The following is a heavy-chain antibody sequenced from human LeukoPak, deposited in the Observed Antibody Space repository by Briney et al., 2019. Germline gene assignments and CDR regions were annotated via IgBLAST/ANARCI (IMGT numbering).Heavy chain of an antibody. Sequence: ASVKVSCKASGYTFTSYDINWVRQATGQGLEWMGWMNPNSGNTGYAQNFQGRVTMTRNTSISTAYMELSSLRPEDTAVYYCARAKRYCSSTSCAYYYYYMDVWGKGTTVTVSS. CDR3: ARAKRYCSSTSCAYYYYYMDV. V-gene: IGHV1-8*01. CDR1: GYTFTSYD. J-gene: IGHJ6*03. D-gene: IGHD2-2*01. CDR2: MNPNSGNT.